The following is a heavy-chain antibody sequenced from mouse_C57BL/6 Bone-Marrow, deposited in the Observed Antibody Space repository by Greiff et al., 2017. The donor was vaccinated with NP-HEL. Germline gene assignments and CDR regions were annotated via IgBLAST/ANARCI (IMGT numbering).Heavy chain of an antibody. D-gene: IGHD1-1*01. V-gene: IGHV7-3*01. J-gene: IGHJ1*03. CDR2: IRNKANGYTT. Sequence: EVKLMESGGGLVQPGGSLSLSCAASGFTFTDYYMSWVRQPPGKALEWLGFIRNKANGYTTEYSASVKGRFTISRDNSQSILYLQMNALRAEDSATYYCARYDYYGSSYEYFDVWGTGTTVTVSS. CDR1: GFTFTDYY. CDR3: ARYDYYGSSYEYFDV.